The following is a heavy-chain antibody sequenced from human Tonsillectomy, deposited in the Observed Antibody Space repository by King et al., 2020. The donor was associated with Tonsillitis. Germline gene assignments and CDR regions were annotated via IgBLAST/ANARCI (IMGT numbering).Heavy chain of an antibody. CDR3: ARMMDGVGSYWYFDL. Sequence: VQLQESGPGLVKPSQTLSLTCTVSGGSISSGGYYWSWIRQHPGKGLEWIGYINYSGSTYYNPSLKSRVTISADTSKNQFSLKLRSVTAADTAVYYCARMMDGVGSYWYFDLRGRGTLVTVSS. D-gene: IGHD3-10*01. J-gene: IGHJ2*01. CDR2: INYSGST. V-gene: IGHV4-31*03. CDR1: GGSISSGGYY.